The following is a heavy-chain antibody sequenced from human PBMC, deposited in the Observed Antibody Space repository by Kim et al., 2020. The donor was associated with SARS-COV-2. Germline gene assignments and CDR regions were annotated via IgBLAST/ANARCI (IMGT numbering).Heavy chain of an antibody. CDR3: ARHFQPRSKTKGFDP. J-gene: IGHJ5*02. V-gene: IGHV5-51*01. Sequence: NPSFEGHVTISADKSISTAYLQWNSLKASDTAMYYCARHFQPRSKTKGFDPWGQGTLVTVSS. D-gene: IGHD2-8*01.